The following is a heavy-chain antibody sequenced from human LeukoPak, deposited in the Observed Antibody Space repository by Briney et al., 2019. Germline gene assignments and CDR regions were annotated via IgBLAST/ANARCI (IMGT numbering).Heavy chain of an antibody. V-gene: IGHV3-30*03. J-gene: IGHJ6*02. CDR1: GFIFSSYG. CDR2: ISYDGSDK. D-gene: IGHD6-13*01. CDR3: ARDVVGSSNNGMDV. Sequence: GGSLRLSCAASGFIFSSYGMHWVRQAPGKGLEWVAVISYDGSDKYYADSVKGRFTISRDNSKNTLYLQMNSLRAEDTAVYYCARDVVGSSNNGMDVWGQGTTVTVSS.